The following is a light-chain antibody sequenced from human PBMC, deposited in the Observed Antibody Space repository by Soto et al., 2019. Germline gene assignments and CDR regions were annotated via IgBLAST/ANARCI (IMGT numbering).Light chain of an antibody. V-gene: IGKV3-20*01. J-gene: IGKJ2*01. CDR3: QHYDTSSYT. CDR1: QSVDSNY. Sequence: EIVLTQSPGSLSLSPGERATLSCRASQSVDSNYLTWYHQKPGQPPRLLIYAASSRATGIPDRFGGSGSGTDFTLTINMLEPGDFAVYYCQHYDTSSYTFGQGTKLE. CDR2: AAS.